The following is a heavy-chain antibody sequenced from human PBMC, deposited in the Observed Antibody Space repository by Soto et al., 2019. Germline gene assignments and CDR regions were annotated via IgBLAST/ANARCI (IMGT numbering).Heavy chain of an antibody. J-gene: IGHJ4*02. CDR3: ARDRTGYSNHFDY. CDR2: ISSSSSYT. CDR1: GFTFSDYY. Sequence: QVQLVESGGGLVKPGGSLRLSCAASGFTFSDYYMTWNRQAPGKGLEWVSYISSSSSYTNYADSVKGRFTISRDNAKNSLYLQINSLRAEDTAVYYCARDRTGYSNHFDYWGQGTLVTVSS. D-gene: IGHD4-4*01. V-gene: IGHV3-11*05.